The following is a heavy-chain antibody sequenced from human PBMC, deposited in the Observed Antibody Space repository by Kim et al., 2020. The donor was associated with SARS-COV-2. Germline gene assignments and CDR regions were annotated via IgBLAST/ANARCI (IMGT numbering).Heavy chain of an antibody. CDR2: INHSGST. J-gene: IGHJ6*03. D-gene: IGHD6-19*01. V-gene: IGHV4-34*01. Sequence: SETLSLTCAVYGGPFSGYYWSWILPPPGKGLEWIGKINHSGSTNYNPSLKSLVTISVDTSKNQFSLKLSSVTAADTAVYYCARGTRQWLSRHYYYYMDVWGKGTTVTVSS. CDR1: GGPFSGYY. CDR3: ARGTRQWLSRHYYYYMDV.